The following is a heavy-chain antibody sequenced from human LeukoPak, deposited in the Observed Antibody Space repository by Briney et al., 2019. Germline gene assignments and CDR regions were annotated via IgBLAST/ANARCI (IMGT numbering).Heavy chain of an antibody. CDR3: ARARITMVRGVIMEPYYFDY. D-gene: IGHD3-10*01. CDR1: GGSFSGYY. V-gene: IGHV4-34*01. J-gene: IGHJ4*02. CDR2: INHSGST. Sequence: SETLSLTCAVYGGSFSGYYWSWIRQPPGKGLEWIGEINHSGSTNYNPSLKSRVTISVDTSKNQFSLKLSSVTAADTAVYYCARARITMVRGVIMEPYYFDYWDQGTLVTVSS.